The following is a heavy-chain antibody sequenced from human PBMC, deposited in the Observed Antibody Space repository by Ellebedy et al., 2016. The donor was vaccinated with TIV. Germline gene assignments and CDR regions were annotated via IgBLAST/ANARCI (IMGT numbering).Heavy chain of an antibody. CDR2: IKEDGSEE. CDR3: VRDLHWSYFD. Sequence: GESLKISCAASGFTFSTYWMYWVRQAPGKGLEWVANIKEDGSEEYYVASVKGRFTISRDHAKNSLYLQMNSLRAEDTAVYYCVRDLHWSYFDWGQGTLVTVSS. CDR1: GFTFSTYW. D-gene: IGHD1-26*01. J-gene: IGHJ4*02. V-gene: IGHV3-7*01.